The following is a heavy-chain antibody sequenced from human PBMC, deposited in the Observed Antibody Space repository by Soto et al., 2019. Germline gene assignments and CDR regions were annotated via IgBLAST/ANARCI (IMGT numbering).Heavy chain of an antibody. Sequence: EVQLVESGGGLIQPGGSLRLSCAASGFTVSSTFMMWVRQAPGKGLEWVSSLYRGGSTYYGDAGEGRFIVSRDSPENTLYLQMNSLRGDDTAVYYCARARVEVPAHPRLDAFDLWGPGTVVADSS. J-gene: IGHJ3*01. CDR1: GFTVSSTF. CDR3: ARARVEVPAHPRLDAFDL. V-gene: IGHV3-53*01. CDR2: LYRGGST.